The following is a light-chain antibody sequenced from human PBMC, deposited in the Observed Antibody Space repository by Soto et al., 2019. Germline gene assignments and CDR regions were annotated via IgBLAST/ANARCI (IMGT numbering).Light chain of an antibody. V-gene: IGKV1-9*01. J-gene: IGKJ4*01. CDR2: KAS. Sequence: IQLTQSPSSLSASVGDRVTVTCRASQDIRNYLAWYQQKPGKAPKLPIYKASTLERGVLSRFSGSGSGTEFADYISSRQPYDFATYYCQQSYCTPRTFGGGTKVDIK. CDR1: QDIRNY. CDR3: QQSYCTPRT.